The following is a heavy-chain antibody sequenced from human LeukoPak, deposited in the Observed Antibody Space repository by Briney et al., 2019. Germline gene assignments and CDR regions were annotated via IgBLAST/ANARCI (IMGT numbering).Heavy chain of an antibody. CDR3: ARVGIYCSGGSCYSYFDY. CDR2: IYYSGST. Sequence: PSETLSLTCTVSGGSISSSSYYWGWIRQPPGKGLEWIGSIYYSGSTYYNPPLKSRVTISVDTSKNQFSLKLSSVTAADTAVYYCARVGIYCSGGSCYSYFDYWGQGTLVTVSS. D-gene: IGHD2-15*01. CDR1: GGSISSSSYY. V-gene: IGHV4-39*07. J-gene: IGHJ4*02.